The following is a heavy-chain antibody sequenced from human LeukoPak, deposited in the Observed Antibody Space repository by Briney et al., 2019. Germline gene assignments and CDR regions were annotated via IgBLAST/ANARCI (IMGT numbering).Heavy chain of an antibody. Sequence: SETLSLTCTVSGGSISSYYWSWIRQPPGKGLEWIGYIYTSGSTNYNPSLKSRVTTSVDTSKNQFSLKLSSVTAADTAVYYCARGGSDYYDSSGYDPWGQGTRVTVSS. CDR3: ARGGSDYYDSSGYDP. CDR2: IYTSGST. CDR1: GGSISSYY. J-gene: IGHJ5*02. V-gene: IGHV4-4*09. D-gene: IGHD3-22*01.